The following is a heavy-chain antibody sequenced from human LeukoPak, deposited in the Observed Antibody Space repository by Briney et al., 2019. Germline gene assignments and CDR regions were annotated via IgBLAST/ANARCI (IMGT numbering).Heavy chain of an antibody. CDR3: ASENGSYSYFDY. CDR2: IYYSGST. D-gene: IGHD1-26*01. J-gene: IGHJ4*02. V-gene: IGHV4-59*01. CDR1: GGSISSYY. Sequence: TSETLSLTCTVSGGSISSYYWSWIRQPPGKGLEWIGYIYYSGSTNYNPSLKSRVTISVDTSKNQFSLKLSSVTAADTAVYYCASENGSYSYFDYWGQGTLVTFSS.